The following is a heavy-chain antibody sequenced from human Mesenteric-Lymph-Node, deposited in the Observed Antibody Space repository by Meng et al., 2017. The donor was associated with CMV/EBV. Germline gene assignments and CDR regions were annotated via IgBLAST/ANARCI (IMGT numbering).Heavy chain of an antibody. V-gene: IGHV1-8*01. D-gene: IGHD2-21*01. CDR3: ARASGGEGDRQLDF. Sequence: ASVKVSCKASAYTFTSFDINWVRQATGQGPEWMGWMNPNSGNTGYAEIFQGRITMTRNTSISTAYMELSGLTSEDTAVYYCARASGGEGDRQLDFWGQGTLVTVSS. CDR2: MNPNSGNT. CDR1: AYTFTSFD. J-gene: IGHJ4*02.